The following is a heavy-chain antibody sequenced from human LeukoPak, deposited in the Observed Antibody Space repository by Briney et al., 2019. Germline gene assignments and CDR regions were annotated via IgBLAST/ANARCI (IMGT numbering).Heavy chain of an antibody. CDR2: IWYDGSNK. D-gene: IGHD6-13*01. Sequence: GGSLRLSCAAFGFTFSSYGMHWVRQAPGKGLEWVAVIWYDGSNKYYADSVKGRFTISRDNSKNTLYLQMNSLRAEDTAVYYCAKEQQLLSKERRYFDYWGQGTLVTVSS. CDR1: GFTFSSYG. CDR3: AKEQQLLSKERRYFDY. V-gene: IGHV3-33*06. J-gene: IGHJ4*02.